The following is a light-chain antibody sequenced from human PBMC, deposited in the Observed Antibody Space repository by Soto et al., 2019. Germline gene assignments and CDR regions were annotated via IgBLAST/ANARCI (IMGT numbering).Light chain of an antibody. CDR3: QHYNSYSEA. CDR2: RAS. V-gene: IGKV1-5*03. CDR1: QTISSW. J-gene: IGKJ1*01. Sequence: DIQMTQAPSTLSGSVGDRVTISYRASQTISSWLAWYQQRPGKAPKLLIYRASSLKSGVPSRFSGSGSGTECTLTISSLQPDDVATYYCQHYNSYSEALGQGTKVDI.